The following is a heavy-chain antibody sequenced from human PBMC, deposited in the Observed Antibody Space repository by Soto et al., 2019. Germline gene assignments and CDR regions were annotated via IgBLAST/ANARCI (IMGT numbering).Heavy chain of an antibody. CDR3: VRVKGRAANYYYYGMDV. J-gene: IGHJ6*02. CDR2: IWYDGSNK. Sequence: QVQLVESGGGVVQPGRSLRLSCAASGFTFSSYGMHWVRQAPGKGLEWVAVIWYDGSNKYYADSVKGRFTISRDNSKNTLYLQMNSLRAEDTAVYYCVRVKGRAANYYYYGMDVWGQGTTVTVSS. V-gene: IGHV3-33*01. CDR1: GFTFSSYG. D-gene: IGHD2-15*01.